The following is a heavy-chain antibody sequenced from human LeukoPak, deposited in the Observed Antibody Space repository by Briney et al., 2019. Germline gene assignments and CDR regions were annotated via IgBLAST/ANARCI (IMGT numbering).Heavy chain of an antibody. Sequence: ASVTVSCKASGYTFTSYGISWVRQAPGQGLEWMGWISAYNGNTNYAQKLQGRVTMTTDTSTSTAYMELRSLRSDDTAVYYCARVLGNSRSGWYVLDYWGQGTLVTVSS. J-gene: IGHJ4*02. CDR1: GYTFTSYG. CDR2: ISAYNGNT. V-gene: IGHV1-18*01. CDR3: ARVLGNSRSGWYVLDY. D-gene: IGHD6-19*01.